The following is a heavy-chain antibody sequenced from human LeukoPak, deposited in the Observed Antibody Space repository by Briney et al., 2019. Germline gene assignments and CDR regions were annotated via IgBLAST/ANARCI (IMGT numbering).Heavy chain of an antibody. CDR2: IYYSGST. CDR3: ARLPPHCSGGSCPFDY. J-gene: IGHJ4*02. CDR1: GGSISSYY. D-gene: IGHD2-15*01. Sequence: PSETPSLTCTVSGGSISSYYWSWIRQPPGKGLEWIGYIYYSGSTNYNPSLKSRVTISVDTSKNQFSLKLSSVTAADTAVYYCARLPPHCSGGSCPFDYWGQGTLVTVSS. V-gene: IGHV4-59*08.